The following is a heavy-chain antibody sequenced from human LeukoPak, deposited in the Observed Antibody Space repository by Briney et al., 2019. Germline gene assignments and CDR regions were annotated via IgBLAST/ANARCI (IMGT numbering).Heavy chain of an antibody. V-gene: IGHV4-59*01. Sequence: SETLSLTCTVSGGSISSYYWSWIRQPPGKGLEWIGYIYYSGSTNYNPSLKSRVTISVDTSKNQFSLKLSSVTAADTAVYYCVRDLGSSIHLGAYFYMDVWGKGTTVTVSS. CDR2: IYYSGST. CDR1: GGSISSYY. CDR3: VRDLGSSIHLGAYFYMDV. D-gene: IGHD6-6*01. J-gene: IGHJ6*03.